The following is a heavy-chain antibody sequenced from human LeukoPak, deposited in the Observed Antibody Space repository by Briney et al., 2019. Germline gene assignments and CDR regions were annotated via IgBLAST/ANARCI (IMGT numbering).Heavy chain of an antibody. D-gene: IGHD4-17*01. V-gene: IGHV3-21*01. CDR3: ARDRSDYGDYFDY. Sequence: GGSLRLSCAASGFTFSSYSMNWARQAPGKGLEWVSFISSSSSYIYYADSVKGRFTISRDNAKNSLYLQMNSLRAEDTAVYYCARDRSDYGDYFDYWGQGTLVTVSS. CDR2: ISSSSSYI. CDR1: GFTFSSYS. J-gene: IGHJ4*02.